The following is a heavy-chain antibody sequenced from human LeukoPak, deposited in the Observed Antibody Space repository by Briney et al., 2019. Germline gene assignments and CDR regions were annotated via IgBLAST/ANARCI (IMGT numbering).Heavy chain of an antibody. CDR1: RITGSPFSSPW. CDR2: IKSKTDGGTT. D-gene: IGHD6-13*01. J-gene: IGHJ4*02. V-gene: IGHV3-15*01. Sequence: GGSLRLSCAASRITGSPFSSPWLHWVRQAPGKGLEWVGRIKSKTDGGTTDYAAPVKGRFTISRDDSKNTLYLQMNSLKTEDTAVYYCTTIRYSSDYWGQGTLVTVSS. CDR3: TTIRYSSDY.